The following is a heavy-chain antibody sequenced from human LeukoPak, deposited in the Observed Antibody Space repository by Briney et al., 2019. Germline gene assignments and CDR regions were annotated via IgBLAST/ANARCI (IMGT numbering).Heavy chain of an antibody. D-gene: IGHD5-24*01. CDR2: IKQDGSKK. CDR3: TRVGYIDEGIDY. J-gene: IGHJ4*02. CDR1: GCPFSSYW. Sequence: GGSLRLSCVASGCPFSSYWTTWVRQAPGKGLEWVANIKQDGSKKSYVDSVKGRFTISRDNAKNSLYLQMNSLRAEDTAIYYCTRVGYIDEGIDYWGQGTLVTVSS. V-gene: IGHV3-7*04.